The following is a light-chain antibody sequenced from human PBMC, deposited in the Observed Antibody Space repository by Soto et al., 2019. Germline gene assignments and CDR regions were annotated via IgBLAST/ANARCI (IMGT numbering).Light chain of an antibody. CDR2: AAS. V-gene: IGKV1-27*01. CDR3: QMYNSAPPYT. CDR1: QGISNY. J-gene: IGKJ2*01. Sequence: DIQMTQSPSSLSASVGDRVTITCRASQGISNYLAWYQQKPGKVPKLLIYAASTLQSGVPSRFSGSVSGTDFTLTIISLQPEDVATYYCQMYNSAPPYTFGQGTKLEIK.